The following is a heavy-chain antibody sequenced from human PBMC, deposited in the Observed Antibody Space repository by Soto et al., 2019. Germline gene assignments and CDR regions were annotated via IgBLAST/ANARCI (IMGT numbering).Heavy chain of an antibody. CDR2: ISYDGSNE. CDR1: RFGFSSYA. V-gene: IGHV3-30-3*01. J-gene: IGHJ4*02. CDR3: ATDPKYYYDSNGQG. Sequence: QLVESGGGVVQPGRSLRLSCATSRFGFSSYAMDWVRQAPGKGLEWVAAISYDGSNEYYADSVKGRFTISRDDAKSTLYLQMNSLRPDDTAVYSCATDPKYYYDSNGQGWGLGTLVTVSS. D-gene: IGHD3-22*01.